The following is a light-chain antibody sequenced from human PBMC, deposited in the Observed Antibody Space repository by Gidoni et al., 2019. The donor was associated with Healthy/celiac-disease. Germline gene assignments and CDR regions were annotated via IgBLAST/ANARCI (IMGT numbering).Light chain of an antibody. J-gene: IGLJ2*01. Sequence: SYELTQPPSVSASPGQTASNTCSGDTLGDKYACWYHQKPGQSPVLVIYQDSKRPSGIPERFSGSNSGNTATLTIRGTQAMDEADYYCQACDSSTVVFGGGTKLTVL. CDR2: QDS. CDR3: QACDSSTVV. CDR1: TLGDKY. V-gene: IGLV3-1*01.